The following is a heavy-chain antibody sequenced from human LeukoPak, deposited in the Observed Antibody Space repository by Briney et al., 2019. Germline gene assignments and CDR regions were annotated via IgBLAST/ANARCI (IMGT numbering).Heavy chain of an antibody. Sequence: ASVKVSCKASGYTFTSYGISWVRQAPGQGLEWMGWISAYNGNTNYAQKLQGRVTMTTDTSTSTAYMELRSLRSDDTAVYYCARVRGYSYAHTPFDYWGQGTLVTVSS. CDR3: ARVRGYSYAHTPFDY. J-gene: IGHJ4*02. V-gene: IGHV1-18*01. CDR1: GYTFTSYG. D-gene: IGHD5-18*01. CDR2: ISAYNGNT.